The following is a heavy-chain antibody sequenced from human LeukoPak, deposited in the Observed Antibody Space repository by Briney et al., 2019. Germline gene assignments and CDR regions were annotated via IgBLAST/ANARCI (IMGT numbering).Heavy chain of an antibody. J-gene: IGHJ4*02. V-gene: IGHV4-39*07. CDR1: GGSISSSSYY. CDR3: ARDLNRYGDRQESDY. Sequence: SETLSLTCTVSGGSISSSSYYWGWIRQPPGKGLEWIGSIYYSGSTYYNPSLKSRVTISVDTSKNQFSLKLSSVTAADTAVYYCARDLNRYGDRQESDYWGQGTLVTVSS. D-gene: IGHD4-17*01. CDR2: IYYSGST.